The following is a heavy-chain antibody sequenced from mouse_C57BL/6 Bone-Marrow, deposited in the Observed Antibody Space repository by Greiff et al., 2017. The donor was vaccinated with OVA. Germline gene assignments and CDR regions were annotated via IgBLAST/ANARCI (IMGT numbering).Heavy chain of an antibody. V-gene: IGHV1-76*01. Sequence: QVQLKESGAELVRPGASVKLSCKASGYTFTDYYINWVKQRPGQGLEWIARIYPGSGNTYYNEKFKGKATLTAEKSSSTAYMQLSSLTSEDSAVYFCARGGYSNYDAMDYWGQGTSVTVSS. D-gene: IGHD2-5*01. CDR1: GYTFTDYY. J-gene: IGHJ4*01. CDR2: IYPGSGNT. CDR3: ARGGYSNYDAMDY.